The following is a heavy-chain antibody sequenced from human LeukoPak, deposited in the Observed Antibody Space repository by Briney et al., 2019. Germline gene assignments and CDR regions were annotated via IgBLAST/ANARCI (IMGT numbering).Heavy chain of an antibody. Sequence: GGSLRLSCAASGFTFSGFAMSWVRRTPGKGLDWVSGISGSGDNTLYADSVKGRFTISRDNSKNTLYLEMNSLRAEDTAIYYCAKMKGHPLPKYYMDVWGQGTTVTVSS. V-gene: IGHV3-23*01. CDR3: AKMKGHPLPKYYMDV. CDR2: ISGSGDNT. CDR1: GFTFSGFA. J-gene: IGHJ6*01. D-gene: IGHD1-26*01.